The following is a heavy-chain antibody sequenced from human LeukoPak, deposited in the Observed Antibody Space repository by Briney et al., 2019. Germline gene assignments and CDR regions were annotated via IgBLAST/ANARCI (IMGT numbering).Heavy chain of an antibody. Sequence: SETLSLTCSVSGDAITSGDDYWNWIRQSPGKGLQWIGYIFFTGSTYYNPSLGSQFTISLDAPKNQFSLRLNSVTAADTAVYYCARGDYTVLAGSPFDLWGRGTLVTVSS. CDR1: GDAITSGDDY. J-gene: IGHJ4*02. CDR3: ARGDYTVLAGSPFDL. CDR2: IFFTGST. D-gene: IGHD6-19*01. V-gene: IGHV4-30-4*01.